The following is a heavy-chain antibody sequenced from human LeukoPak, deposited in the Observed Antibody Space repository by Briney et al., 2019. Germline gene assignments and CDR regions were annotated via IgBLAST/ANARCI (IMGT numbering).Heavy chain of an antibody. CDR3: ARSPTYYYDSSGHDAFDI. CDR1: GFTFSSYS. D-gene: IGHD3-22*01. CDR2: ISSSSSYI. V-gene: IGHV3-21*01. J-gene: IGHJ3*02. Sequence: GGSLRLSCAASGFTFSSYSMNWVRQAPGKGLEWVSSISSSSSYIYYADSVKGRFTISRDNAKNSLYLQMNSLRAEDTAVYYCARSPTYYYDSSGHDAFDIWGQGTMVTVSS.